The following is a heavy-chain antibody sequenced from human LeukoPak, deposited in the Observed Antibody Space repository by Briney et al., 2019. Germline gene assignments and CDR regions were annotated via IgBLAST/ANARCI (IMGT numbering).Heavy chain of an antibody. J-gene: IGHJ4*02. CDR3: ARIRSSNKDPPSGNHFLY. CDR1: GYTFTGYY. D-gene: IGHD1-14*01. Sequence: ASVKVSCKASGYTFTGYYMHWVRQAPGQGLEWMGWINPVSRGTNYAQKFQGRVTMTRDTSISTAYMELSRLRSDDTAVYYCARIRSSNKDPPSGNHFLYWGQGTLVTVSS. CDR2: INPVSRGT. V-gene: IGHV1-2*02.